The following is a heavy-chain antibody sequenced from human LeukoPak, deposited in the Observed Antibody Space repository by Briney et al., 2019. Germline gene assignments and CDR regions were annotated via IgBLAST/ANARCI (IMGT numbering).Heavy chain of an antibody. CDR2: IYYSGNT. CDR3: ARAMNLDY. Sequence: SETLSLTCTVSGGSISSYYWSWIRQPPGKGLEWIGFIYYSGNTNYNPSLKSRVTMSVDTSKNQFSLKLSSVTAADTAVYYCARAMNLDYWGQGTLVTVSS. CDR1: GGSISSYY. D-gene: IGHD1-14*01. V-gene: IGHV4-59*12. J-gene: IGHJ4*02.